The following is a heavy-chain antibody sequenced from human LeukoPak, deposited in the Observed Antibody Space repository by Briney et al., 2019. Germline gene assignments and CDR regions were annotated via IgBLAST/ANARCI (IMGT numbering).Heavy chain of an antibody. CDR2: IRGNGGST. Sequence: GGSLRLSCAASAFSFSNYAMNWVRQAPGKGLEWVSSIRGNGGSTYYAASVKGRFVISRDNSKNTLYLQMMGLRAEDTAVYFCARWRTSNWSEFDYWGQGTLVTVSS. V-gene: IGHV3-23*01. D-gene: IGHD6-13*01. J-gene: IGHJ4*02. CDR1: AFSFSNYA. CDR3: ARWRTSNWSEFDY.